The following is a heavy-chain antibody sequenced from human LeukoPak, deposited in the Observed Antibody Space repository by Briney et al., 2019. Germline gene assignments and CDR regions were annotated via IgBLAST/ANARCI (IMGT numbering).Heavy chain of an antibody. J-gene: IGHJ4*02. D-gene: IGHD3-10*01. CDR1: GFTVSSNY. Sequence: GGSLRLSCAASGFTVSSNYMSWVRQAPGKGLEWVSVIYSGGSTYYADSVKGRFTISRDNSKNTLYPQMNSLRAEDTAVYYCARALLLRAHFDYWGQGTLVTVSS. CDR2: IYSGGST. CDR3: ARALLLRAHFDY. V-gene: IGHV3-66*02.